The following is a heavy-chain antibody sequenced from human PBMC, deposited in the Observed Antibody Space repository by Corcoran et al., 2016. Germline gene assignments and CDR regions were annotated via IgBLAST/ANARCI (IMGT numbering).Heavy chain of an antibody. D-gene: IGHD3-10*01. V-gene: IGHV3-48*04. J-gene: IGHJ4*02. Sequence: EVLLVESGGGLVQPGGSLRLSCAASGFTFSNYNMNWVRQAPGGGLEWVSYISSCRTTIYYADSVKGRFTISRDNAKKSLYLQMNSLRAEDTAVYYGARGKAGFDDWGQGTMVTVSS. CDR1: GFTFSNYN. CDR2: ISSCRTTI. CDR3: ARGKAGFDD.